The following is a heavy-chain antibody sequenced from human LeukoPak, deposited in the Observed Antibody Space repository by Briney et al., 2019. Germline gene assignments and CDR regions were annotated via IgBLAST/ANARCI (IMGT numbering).Heavy chain of an antibody. CDR2: IYSGGST. Sequence: QPGGSLRLSCAASGFTVSSNYMNWVRQAPGKGLEWVSIIYSGGSTYYADSVKGRFTISRDNSKNTLYLQMNSLRAEDTAVYYCARDLGSGWNFDYWGQGTLVTVSS. D-gene: IGHD6-19*01. CDR3: ARDLGSGWNFDY. CDR1: GFTVSSNY. V-gene: IGHV3-53*01. J-gene: IGHJ4*02.